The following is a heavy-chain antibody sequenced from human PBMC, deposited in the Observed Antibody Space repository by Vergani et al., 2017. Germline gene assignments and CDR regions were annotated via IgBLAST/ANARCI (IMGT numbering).Heavy chain of an antibody. CDR2: ISYDGSNK. D-gene: IGHD6-25*01. J-gene: IGHJ6*02. V-gene: IGHV3-30-3*01. Sequence: QVQLVESGGGVVQPGRSLRLSCAASGFTFSSYAMHWVRQAPGKGLEWVAVISYDGSNKYYADSGKGRFTISRDNSKNTLYLQRNSLRAEDTAVYYCARDGPQRLEIDYYGMDVWGQGTTVTVSS. CDR1: GFTFSSYA. CDR3: ARDGPQRLEIDYYGMDV.